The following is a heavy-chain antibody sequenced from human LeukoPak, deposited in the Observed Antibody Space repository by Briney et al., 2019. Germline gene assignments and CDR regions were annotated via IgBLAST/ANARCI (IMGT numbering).Heavy chain of an antibody. J-gene: IGHJ4*02. V-gene: IGHV4-59*08. D-gene: IGHD6-19*01. Sequence: SETLSLTCTLPVGSITSYYWSWIRQPPGKGLESIGYIYHSGSTNYNPSLKSRVTISVHTSKNQFSLKLSSVTAADTAVYYCARRGYSSGWYYFDYWGQGTLVTVSS. CDR1: VGSITSYY. CDR2: IYHSGST. CDR3: ARRGYSSGWYYFDY.